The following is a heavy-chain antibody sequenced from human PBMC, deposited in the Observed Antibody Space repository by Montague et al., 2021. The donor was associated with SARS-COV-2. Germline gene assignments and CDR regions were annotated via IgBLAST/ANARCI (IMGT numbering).Heavy chain of an antibody. J-gene: IGHJ4*02. CDR2: IYHSGTT. Sequence: SETLSLTCTVSGDSITNNYYWCWIRQPPEKGLEWIGTIYHSGTTYYNPSLKSRVTISVDTSNNQFSLKLTSVTAADTAVYYCARRHIVASNRAFDYWGQGTLVTVSS. D-gene: IGHD2-21*01. V-gene: IGHV4-38-2*02. CDR1: GDSITNNYY. CDR3: ARRHIVASNRAFDY.